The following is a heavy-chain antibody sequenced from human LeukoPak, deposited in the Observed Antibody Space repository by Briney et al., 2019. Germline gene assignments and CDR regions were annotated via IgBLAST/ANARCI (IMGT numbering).Heavy chain of an antibody. D-gene: IGHD3-10*01. Sequence: HSGGSLRLSCAASGFTFSSYEMNWVRQAPGKGLEWVSYISSSGSTIYYADSVRGRFTISRDNAKNSLYLQMNSLRAEDTAVYYCARDPRFGFFDYWGQGTLVTVSS. CDR2: ISSSGSTI. J-gene: IGHJ4*02. CDR1: GFTFSSYE. CDR3: ARDPRFGFFDY. V-gene: IGHV3-48*03.